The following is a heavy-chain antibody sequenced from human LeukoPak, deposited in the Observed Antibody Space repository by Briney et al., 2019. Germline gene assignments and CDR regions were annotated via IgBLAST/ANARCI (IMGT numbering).Heavy chain of an antibody. Sequence: PGGSLRLSCTASGFTFSNFWMGWVRQAPGKGLEWVANIKQDETEKFYLGSVKGRFTISRDNAKNSLYLQMNSLRAEDTAVYYCTRDSPIGPTGHSDAFHIWGQGAMVTVSS. CDR3: TRDSPIGPTGHSDAFHI. CDR1: GFTFSNFW. CDR2: IKQDETEK. V-gene: IGHV3-7*01. J-gene: IGHJ3*02. D-gene: IGHD1-1*01.